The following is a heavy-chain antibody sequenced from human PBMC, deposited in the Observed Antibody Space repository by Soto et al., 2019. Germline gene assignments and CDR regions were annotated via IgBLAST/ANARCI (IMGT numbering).Heavy chain of an antibody. CDR1: GGSISSGGYY. V-gene: IGHV4-31*03. J-gene: IGHJ6*03. CDR2: IYYSGST. D-gene: IGHD2-2*02. Sequence: QVQLQESGPGLVKPSQTLSLTCTVSGGSISSGGYYWSWIRQHPGKGLEWIGYIYYSGSTYYNPSLKSRVTISVDTSKNQFSRKLSSVTAADTAVYYCAREDIVVVPAAIFYYYYYMDVWGKGTTVTVSS. CDR3: AREDIVVVPAAIFYYYYYMDV.